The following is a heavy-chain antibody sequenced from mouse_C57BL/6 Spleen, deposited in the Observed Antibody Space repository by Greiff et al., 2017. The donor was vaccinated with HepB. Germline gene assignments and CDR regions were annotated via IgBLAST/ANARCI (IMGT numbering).Heavy chain of an antibody. D-gene: IGHD1-1*01. J-gene: IGHJ2*01. CDR3: ARWEDYYGSSFYFDY. CDR2: IYPGDGDT. Sequence: QVQLKESGAELVKPGASVKISCKASGYAFSSYWMNWVKQRPGKGLEWIGQIYPGDGDTNYNGKFKGKATLTADKSSSTAYMQLSSLTSEDSAVYFCARWEDYYGSSFYFDYWGQGTTLTVSS. V-gene: IGHV1-80*01. CDR1: GYAFSSYW.